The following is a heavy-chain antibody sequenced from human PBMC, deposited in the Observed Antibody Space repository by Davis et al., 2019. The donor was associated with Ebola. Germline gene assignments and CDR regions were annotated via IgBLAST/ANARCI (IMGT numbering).Heavy chain of an antibody. J-gene: IGHJ3*02. D-gene: IGHD6-19*01. Sequence: SLKISCAASGFTFDDYAMHWVRQAPGKGLEWVSGISWNSGSIGYADSVKGRFTISRDNAKNSLSLQMNSLRAEDMAVYYCAGGESGWDASDIWGRGTMVTVSS. V-gene: IGHV3-9*03. CDR3: AGGESGWDASDI. CDR1: GFTFDDYA. CDR2: ISWNSGSI.